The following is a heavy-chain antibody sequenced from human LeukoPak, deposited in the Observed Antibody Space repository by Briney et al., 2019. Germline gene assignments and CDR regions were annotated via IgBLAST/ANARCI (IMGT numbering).Heavy chain of an antibody. V-gene: IGHV3-43D*03. J-gene: IGHJ4*02. Sequence: GGSLTLSCVASAPTFDDYAMHWVRQAQRSCMEWVSPISWDGANTYYADSVKGPFTIARHHSKNSLYLQMNSLRAEETALYYCARGSDTSGQGGYFASWGQGTLVTVSS. CDR2: ISWDGANT. CDR3: ARGSDTSGQGGYFAS. CDR1: APTFDDYA. D-gene: IGHD3-22*01.